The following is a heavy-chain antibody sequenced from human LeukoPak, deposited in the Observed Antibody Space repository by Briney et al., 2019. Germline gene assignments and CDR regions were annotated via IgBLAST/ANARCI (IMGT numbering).Heavy chain of an antibody. CDR1: GFTFRSYS. V-gene: IGHV3-21*04. D-gene: IGHD4-17*01. Sequence: GGSLRLSCAVSGFTFRSYSMNWVRQAPGKGLEWVSSISSSSSYMYYADSVKGRFTISRDNSKNTLYLQMNSLRAEDTAAYHCAKGRNEDGDAALNYWGQGTLVTVSS. J-gene: IGHJ4*02. CDR2: ISSSSSYM. CDR3: AKGRNEDGDAALNY.